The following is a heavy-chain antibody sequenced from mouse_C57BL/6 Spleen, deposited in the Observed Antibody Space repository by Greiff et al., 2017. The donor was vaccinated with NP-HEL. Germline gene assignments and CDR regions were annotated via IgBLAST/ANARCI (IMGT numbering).Heavy chain of an antibody. CDR2: ISSGGDYI. D-gene: IGHD2-2*01. J-gene: IGHJ4*01. V-gene: IGHV5-9-1*02. CDR1: GFTFSSYA. CDR3: TSGRGLRQDCAMDY. Sequence: EVQLVESGEGLVKPGGSLKLSCAASGFTFSSYAMSWVRQTPEKRLEWVAYISSGGDYIYYADTVKGRITIARDNARNTLYLQMSSLKSEDTAMYYGTSGRGLRQDCAMDYWGQGTSVTVSS.